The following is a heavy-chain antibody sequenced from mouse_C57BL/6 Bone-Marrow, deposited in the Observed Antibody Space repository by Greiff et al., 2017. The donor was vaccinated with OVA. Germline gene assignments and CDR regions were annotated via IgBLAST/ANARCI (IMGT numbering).Heavy chain of an antibody. D-gene: IGHD3-3*01. Sequence: QVQLQQPGAELVKPGASVKLSCKASGYTFTSYWMQWVKQRPGQGLEWIGEIDPSDSSTNYNQKFKGKATLTVDTSSSTAYMQLSSLTSEDSAVYYCARSGTGGFAYWGQGTLVTVSA. CDR1: GYTFTSYW. V-gene: IGHV1-50*01. CDR2: IDPSDSST. CDR3: ARSGTGGFAY. J-gene: IGHJ3*01.